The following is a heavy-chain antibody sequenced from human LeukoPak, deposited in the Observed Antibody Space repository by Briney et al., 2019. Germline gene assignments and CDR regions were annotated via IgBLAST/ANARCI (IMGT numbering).Heavy chain of an antibody. CDR3: AKDITAYYDILTDNWFDP. V-gene: IGHV3-23*01. CDR1: GFTFSSYA. D-gene: IGHD3-9*01. CDR2: ISGSGGST. Sequence: GSLRLSCAASGFTFSSYAMSWVRQAPGKGLEWVSAISGSGGSTYYADSVKGRFTISRDNSKNTLYLQMNSLRAEDTAVYYCAKDITAYYDILTDNWFDPWGQGTLVTVSS. J-gene: IGHJ5*02.